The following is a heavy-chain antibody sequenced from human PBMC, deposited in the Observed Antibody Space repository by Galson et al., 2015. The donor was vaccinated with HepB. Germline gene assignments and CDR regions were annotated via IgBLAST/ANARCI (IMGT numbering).Heavy chain of an antibody. CDR2: ISTYNGDT. Sequence: SVTVSCKASGSTFTNYDINWVRQAPGQGLEWMGWISTYNGDTDYAQKFQGRVTMTTDISTSTIYMELRSLRSDDTAVYYCARGGDGDCWGQGTLVTVSS. CDR3: ARGGDGDC. CDR1: GSTFTNYD. J-gene: IGHJ4*02. V-gene: IGHV1-18*01.